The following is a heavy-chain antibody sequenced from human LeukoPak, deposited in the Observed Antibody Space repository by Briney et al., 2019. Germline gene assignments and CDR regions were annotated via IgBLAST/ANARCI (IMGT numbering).Heavy chain of an antibody. V-gene: IGHV4-39*07. J-gene: IGHJ3*02. D-gene: IGHD3-16*01. CDR2: IYSSGST. CDR3: ARSDVYGLVGI. Sequence: SETLSLTCRVSGASINSGSNYWGWIRQPPGKTLEWIGSIYSSGSTYYNPSLKSRVIIMIDTPKNHFSLTLSSVTAADTAVYYCARSDVYGLVGIWGQGTVVTVSS. CDR1: GASINSGSNY.